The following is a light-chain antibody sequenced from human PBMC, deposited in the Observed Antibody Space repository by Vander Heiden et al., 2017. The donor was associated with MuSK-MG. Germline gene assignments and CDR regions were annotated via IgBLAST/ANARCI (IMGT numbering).Light chain of an antibody. CDR1: QSISPW. CDR2: KAS. V-gene: IGKV1-5*03. J-gene: IGKJ2*01. CDR3: QQYNSFSS. Sequence: DIQMTPSSSTLSASVGARGTIPCRASQSISPWLAWYQQKPGKAPKLLIYKASRLEGGVPSRCSGSGSGTEFTLTISSLQPDDYATYYCQQYNSFSSFGQGTKLEIK.